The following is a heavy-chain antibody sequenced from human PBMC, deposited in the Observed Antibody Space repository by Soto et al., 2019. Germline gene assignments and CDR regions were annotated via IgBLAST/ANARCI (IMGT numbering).Heavy chain of an antibody. CDR1: GFSLSTSGLG. J-gene: IGHJ4*02. CDR2: IYWHDDK. Sequence: SGPTLVNATQTLTLTCTFSGFSLSTSGLGVNWIRQPPGKALEWLALIYWHDDKRYSPSLKSRLTITKDTSKNQVVLTMTNMDPVDTATYYCAHRGGATVGLYYFDYWAQGALVTVSS. D-gene: IGHD3-16*01. CDR3: AHRGGATVGLYYFDY. V-gene: IGHV2-5*01.